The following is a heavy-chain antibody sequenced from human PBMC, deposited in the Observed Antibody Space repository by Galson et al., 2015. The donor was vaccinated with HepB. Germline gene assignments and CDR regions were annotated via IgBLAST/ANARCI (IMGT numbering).Heavy chain of an antibody. D-gene: IGHD3-22*01. CDR2: IIPIFGTA. J-gene: IGHJ5*02. CDR1: GGTFSSYA. Sequence: SVKVSCKASGGTFSSYAISWVRQAPGQGLEWMGGIIPIFGTANYAQKFQGRVTITADESTSTAYMELSSLRSEDTAVYYCARDGGGPQDPDSSGYHDMGWFDPWGQGTLVTVSS. V-gene: IGHV1-69*13. CDR3: ARDGGGPQDPDSSGYHDMGWFDP.